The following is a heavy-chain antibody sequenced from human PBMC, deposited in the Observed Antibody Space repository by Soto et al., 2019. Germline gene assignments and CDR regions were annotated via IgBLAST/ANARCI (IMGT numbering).Heavy chain of an antibody. J-gene: IGHJ6*02. V-gene: IGHV4-39*01. CDR1: SYSIISTSSY. Sequence: AETLSLTCALGSYSIISTSSYWDLIRQPPGKGLEWIGSIYYSGSTYYNPSLKSRVTISVDTSKNQFSLKLSSVTAADTAVYYCARHVLEWPLWGMDVWGQGTTVT. D-gene: IGHD3-3*01. CDR2: IYYSGST. CDR3: ARHVLEWPLWGMDV.